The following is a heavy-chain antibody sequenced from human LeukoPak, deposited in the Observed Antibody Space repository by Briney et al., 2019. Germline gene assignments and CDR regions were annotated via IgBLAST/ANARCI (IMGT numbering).Heavy chain of an antibody. J-gene: IGHJ4*02. CDR1: GGSISSYY. CDR2: IYYSGST. D-gene: IGHD3-22*01. V-gene: IGHV4-59*01. Sequence: SETLSLTCTVSGGSISSYYWSWIRQPPGKGLEWIGYIYYSGSTNYNPSLKSRVTISVDTSKNQFSPKLSSVTAADTAVYYCARDARYYYDSSGYYYGGLDYWGQGTLVTVSS. CDR3: ARDARYYYDSSGYYYGGLDY.